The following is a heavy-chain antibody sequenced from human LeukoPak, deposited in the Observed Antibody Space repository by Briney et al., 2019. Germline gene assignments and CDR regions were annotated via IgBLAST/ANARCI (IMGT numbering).Heavy chain of an antibody. J-gene: IGHJ4*02. CDR2: ISYDGSNK. D-gene: IGHD2-21*02. CDR1: GFTFTSYG. V-gene: IGHV3-30*18. CDR3: AKDGEGDPFDY. Sequence: PGGSLRLSRAASGFTFTSYGMHWVRQAPGTGLGWVAVISYDGSNKYYADSVKGRFTISRDNSKNTLYLQMNSLRAEDTAVYYCAKDGEGDPFDYWGQGTLVTVSS.